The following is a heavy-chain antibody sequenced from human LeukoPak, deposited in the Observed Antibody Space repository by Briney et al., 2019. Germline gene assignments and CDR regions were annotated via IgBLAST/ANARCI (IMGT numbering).Heavy chain of an antibody. CDR1: GXTFSNYG. CDR3: AKEWHSEGYGSYNDV. Sequence: PGGSLRLSCTASGXTFSNYGMHWVRQAPGKGLESVAVVSRDGRTKYYGDSVQGRFTISRDNSKNTMFLQMNSPRPEDTAVYYCAKEWHSEGYGSYNDVWGQGTLVTVSS. V-gene: IGHV3-30*18. CDR2: VSRDGRTK. D-gene: IGHD1-26*01. J-gene: IGHJ4*02.